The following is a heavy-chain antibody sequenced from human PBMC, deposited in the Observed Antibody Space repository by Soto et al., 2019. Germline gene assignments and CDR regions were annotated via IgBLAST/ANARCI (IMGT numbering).Heavy chain of an antibody. CDR1: GDSVSSDSAA. J-gene: IGHJ4*02. D-gene: IGHD1-26*01. CDR3: ARGSYYSTWY. CDR2: TYYRSKWYN. V-gene: IGHV6-1*01. Sequence: SQSLLLTCAISGDSVSSDSAARTWIRQSPSRGLEWLGRTYYRSKWYNDYAVSVKSRITINPDTSRNQFSLQLNSVSPEDTAVYYCARGSYYSTWYWSQGTLVTVSS.